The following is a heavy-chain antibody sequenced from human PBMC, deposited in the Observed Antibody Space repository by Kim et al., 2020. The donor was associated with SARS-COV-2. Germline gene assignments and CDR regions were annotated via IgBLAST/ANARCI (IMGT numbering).Heavy chain of an antibody. CDR3: ARAPPSSSWDLIDY. Sequence: AVSVKSRITINPDTSKNQFSLQLNSVTPEDTAVYYCARAPPSSSWDLIDYWGQGTLVTVSS. D-gene: IGHD6-13*01. V-gene: IGHV6-1*01. J-gene: IGHJ4*02.